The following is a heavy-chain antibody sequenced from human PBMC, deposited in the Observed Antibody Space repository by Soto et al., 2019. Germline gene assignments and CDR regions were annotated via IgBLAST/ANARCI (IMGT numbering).Heavy chain of an antibody. CDR1: GFTFSSYG. CDR3: ARSITMIVAPTLFDY. Sequence: GGSLRLSCAASGFTFSSYGMHWVRQAPGKGLEWVAVIWYDGSNKYYADSVKGRFTISRDNSKNTLYLQMNSLRAEDTAVYYCARSITMIVAPTLFDYWGQGTLVTVSS. D-gene: IGHD3-22*01. J-gene: IGHJ4*02. V-gene: IGHV3-33*01. CDR2: IWYDGSNK.